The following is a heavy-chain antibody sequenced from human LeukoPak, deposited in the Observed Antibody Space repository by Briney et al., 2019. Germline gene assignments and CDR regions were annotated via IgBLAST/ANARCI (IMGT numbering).Heavy chain of an antibody. CDR2: ISSNGGST. Sequence: QPGGSLRLSCAASGFTFSSYAMHWVRQAPGKGLEYVSAISSNGGSTYYANSVKGRFTISRDNSKNTLYLQMGSLRAEDMAVYYCARGRPDYASYWGQGTLVTVSS. D-gene: IGHD3-10*01. CDR3: ARGRPDYASY. CDR1: GFTFSSYA. J-gene: IGHJ4*02. V-gene: IGHV3-64*01.